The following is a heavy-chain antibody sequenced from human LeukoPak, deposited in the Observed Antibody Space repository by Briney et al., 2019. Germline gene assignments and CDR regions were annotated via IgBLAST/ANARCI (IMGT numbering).Heavy chain of an antibody. J-gene: IGHJ6*02. D-gene: IGHD3-10*01. V-gene: IGHV1-46*02. CDR3: ARDSGNYHYDMDV. CDR1: GYSFNSHH. Sequence: GASVKVSCMTSGYSFNSHHVHWVRQAPGQGLEWMGINFFHDGSTSNTQKFQGRVTMTRDTSTSTVYMELSSLRSEDTAVYYCARDSGNYHYDMDVWGQGTTVIVSS. CDR2: NFFHDGST.